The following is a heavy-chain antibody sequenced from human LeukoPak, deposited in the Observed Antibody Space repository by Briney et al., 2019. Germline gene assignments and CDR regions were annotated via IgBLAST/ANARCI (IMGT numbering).Heavy chain of an antibody. V-gene: IGHV3-23*01. CDR1: GFTFSSSA. CDR3: AKAERITIFGVKDY. CDR2: ISNNGGYT. Sequence: GGSLRLSCAASGFTFSSSAMSWVRQAPGKGLEWVSAISNNGGYTYYADSVQGRLTISRDNSKSTLCLQMNSLRAEDTAVYYCAKAERITIFGVKDYWGQGTLVTVSS. J-gene: IGHJ4*02. D-gene: IGHD3-3*01.